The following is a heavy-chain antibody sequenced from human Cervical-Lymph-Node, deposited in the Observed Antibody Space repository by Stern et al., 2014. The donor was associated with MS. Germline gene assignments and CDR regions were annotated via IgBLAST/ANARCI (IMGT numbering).Heavy chain of an antibody. D-gene: IGHD3-22*01. CDR3: ARVGYYYDSSRYHYEYYFDY. Sequence: EVQLVESGGGLVQPGGSLRLSCVVSGFTFSDHYMDWVRQAPGKGLEWVGRIRNNDNSYTPEFAASVKGRFSISRDDSKNSLYLQMNSLRTEDTAVYYCARVGYYYDSSRYHYEYYFDYWGQGTLVTVSS. CDR2: IRNNDNSYTP. V-gene: IGHV3-72*01. CDR1: GFTFSDHY. J-gene: IGHJ4*01.